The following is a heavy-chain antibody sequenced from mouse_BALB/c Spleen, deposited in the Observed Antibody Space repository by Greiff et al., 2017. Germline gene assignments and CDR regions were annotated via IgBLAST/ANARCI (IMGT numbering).Heavy chain of an antibody. D-gene: IGHD1-2*01. V-gene: IGHV7-3*02. Sequence: EVKLVESGGGLVQPGGSLRLSCATSGFTFTDYYMSWVRQPPGKALEWLGFIRNKANGYTTEYSASVKGRFTISRDNSQSILYLQMNTLRAEDSATYYCARAHYYGSFDYWGQGTTLTVSS. CDR3: ARAHYYGSFDY. J-gene: IGHJ2*01. CDR1: GFTFTDYY. CDR2: IRNKANGYTT.